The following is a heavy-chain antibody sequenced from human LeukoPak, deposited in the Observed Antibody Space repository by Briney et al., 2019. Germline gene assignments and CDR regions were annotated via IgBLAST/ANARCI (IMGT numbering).Heavy chain of an antibody. CDR2: IYYSGST. J-gene: IGHJ4*02. D-gene: IGHD2-15*01. V-gene: IGHV4-39*07. CDR3: ATMTCSGGSCPIGY. CDR1: GGSISSSSYY. Sequence: SETLSLTCTVSGGSISSSSYYWGWIRQPPGKGLEWIGSIYYSGSTYYNPSLKSRVTISVDTSKNQFSLKLSSVTAADTAVYYCATMTCSGGSCPIGYWGQGTLVTVSS.